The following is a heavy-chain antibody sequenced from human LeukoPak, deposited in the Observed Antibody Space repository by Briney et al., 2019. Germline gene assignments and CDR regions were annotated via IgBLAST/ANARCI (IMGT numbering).Heavy chain of an antibody. CDR3: ARDGGSGWFFDY. D-gene: IGHD6-19*01. J-gene: IGHJ4*02. V-gene: IGHV4-59*01. Sequence: PSETLSLTCTVSGGSISSYYWSWIRQPPGKGLEWIGYIYYSGSTNYNPSLKSRVTISVGTSKNQFSLKLSSVTAADTAVYYCARDGGSGWFFDYWGQGTLVTVSS. CDR1: GGSISSYY. CDR2: IYYSGST.